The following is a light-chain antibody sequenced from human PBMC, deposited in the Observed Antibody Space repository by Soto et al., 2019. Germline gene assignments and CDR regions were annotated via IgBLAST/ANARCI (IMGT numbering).Light chain of an antibody. V-gene: IGLV2-14*03. CDR3: SSYTTSSTYV. CDR2: DVT. Sequence: QSVLTQPASVSGSPGQSITISCTGTSSDVGAYNYVSWYQQHPGKAPKLMIYDVTNRPSGVSNRFSGSKSGYTASLTISGLPAEDGADYYCSSYTTSSTYVFGTGTKVTVL. J-gene: IGLJ1*01. CDR1: SSDVGAYNY.